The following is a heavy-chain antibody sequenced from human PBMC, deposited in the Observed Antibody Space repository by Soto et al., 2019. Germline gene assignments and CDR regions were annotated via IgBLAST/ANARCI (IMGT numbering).Heavy chain of an antibody. J-gene: IGHJ6*02. CDR1: GGSLSSSSYY. V-gene: IGHV4-39*07. D-gene: IGHD5-18*01. Sequence: PSETLSLTCTVSGGSLSSSSYYWGWIRQPPGKGLEWSGSIYYSGSTYYNPSLKSRVTISVDKSKNQFSLKLSSVTAADTAVYYCARDGQLWPMTPYGMDVWGQGTTVPVSS. CDR3: ARDGQLWPMTPYGMDV. CDR2: IYYSGST.